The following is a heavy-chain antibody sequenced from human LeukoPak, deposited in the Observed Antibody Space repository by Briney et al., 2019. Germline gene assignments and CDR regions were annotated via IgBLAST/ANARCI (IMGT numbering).Heavy chain of an antibody. V-gene: IGHV4-59*12. D-gene: IGHD5-18*01. J-gene: IGHJ4*02. CDR2: IYYSGST. CDR3: ARRVDTAMVIHYFDY. Sequence: SETLSLTCTVSGGSMSPYHWGWIRQPPGKGLEWTGYIYYSGSTNYNPSLNSRVTISVDTSKNQFSLKLSSVTAADTAVYYCARRVDTAMVIHYFDYWGQGTLVTVSS. CDR1: GGSMSPYH.